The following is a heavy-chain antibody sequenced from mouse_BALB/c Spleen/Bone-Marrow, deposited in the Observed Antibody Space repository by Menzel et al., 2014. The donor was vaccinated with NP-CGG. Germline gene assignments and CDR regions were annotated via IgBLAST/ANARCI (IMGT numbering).Heavy chain of an antibody. CDR1: GFSLTGYG. Sequence: VMLVESGPGLVAPSQSLSITCTVSGFSLTGYGVNWVRQPPGKGLEWLGMIWGDGNTDYNSDLKSRLSISKGNSKSQVFLKMSSLQTDDTARYYCARVYYDYDWWYFDVWGAGTTVTVSS. CDR3: ARVYYDYDWWYFDV. CDR2: IWGDGNT. D-gene: IGHD2-4*01. J-gene: IGHJ1*01. V-gene: IGHV2-6-7*01.